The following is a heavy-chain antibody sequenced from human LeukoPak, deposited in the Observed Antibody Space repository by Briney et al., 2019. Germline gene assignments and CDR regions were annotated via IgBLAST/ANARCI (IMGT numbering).Heavy chain of an antibody. CDR1: GGSISSSSSY. V-gene: IGHV4-39*01. Sequence: SETLSLTCTVSGGSISSSSSYWGWIRQPPGKGLEWIGSIYYSGSTYYNPSLKSRVTISVDTSKNQFSLKLSSVTAADTAVYYCASPSFTSSFYYYDSSGYFGYWGQGTLVTVSS. CDR2: IYYSGST. CDR3: ASPSFTSSFYYYDSSGYFGY. J-gene: IGHJ4*02. D-gene: IGHD3-22*01.